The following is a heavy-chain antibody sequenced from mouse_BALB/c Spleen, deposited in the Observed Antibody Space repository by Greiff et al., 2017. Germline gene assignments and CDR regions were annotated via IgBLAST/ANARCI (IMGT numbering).Heavy chain of an antibody. V-gene: IGHV5-9-4*01. D-gene: IGHD2-4*01. Sequence: EVKLVESGGGLVKPGGSLKLSCAASGFTFSSYAMSWVRQSPEKRLEWVAEISSGGSYTYYPDTVTGRFTISRDNAKNTLYLEMSSLRSEDTAMYYCAIYYDYDVWFAYWGQGTLVTVSA. CDR2: ISSGGSYT. J-gene: IGHJ3*01. CDR1: GFTFSSYA. CDR3: AIYYDYDVWFAY.